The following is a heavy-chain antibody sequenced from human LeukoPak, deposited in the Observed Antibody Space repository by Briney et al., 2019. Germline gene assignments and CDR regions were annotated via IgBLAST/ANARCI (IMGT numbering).Heavy chain of an antibody. Sequence: PSETLSLTCTVSGGSISSYYWSWIRQPAGKGLEWIGYIYYSGSTNYNPSLKSRVTISVDTSKNQFSLKLSSVTAADTAVYYCARPAHYGSGSYPYYFDYWGQGTLVTVSS. CDR3: ARPAHYGSGSYPYYFDY. J-gene: IGHJ4*02. CDR2: IYYSGST. CDR1: GGSISSYY. V-gene: IGHV4-59*01. D-gene: IGHD3-10*01.